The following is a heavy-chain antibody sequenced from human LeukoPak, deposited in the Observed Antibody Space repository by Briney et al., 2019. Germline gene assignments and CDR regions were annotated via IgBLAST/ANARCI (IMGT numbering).Heavy chain of an antibody. CDR2: IYYSGST. Sequence: SETLSLTCTVSGGSISSYYWSWIRQPPGKGLEWIGYIYYSGSTNYNPSLKSRVTISVDTSKNQFPPKLSSVTAADTAVYYCARGRMPDYYDSSGYQRRFDYWGQGTLVTVSS. CDR3: ARGRMPDYYDSSGYQRRFDY. D-gene: IGHD3-22*01. V-gene: IGHV4-59*01. CDR1: GGSISSYY. J-gene: IGHJ4*02.